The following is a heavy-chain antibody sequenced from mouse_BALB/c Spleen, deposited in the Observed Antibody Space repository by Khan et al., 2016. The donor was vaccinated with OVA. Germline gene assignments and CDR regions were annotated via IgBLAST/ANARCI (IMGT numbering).Heavy chain of an antibody. CDR1: GFSLPRYN. CDR2: IWGGGGT. J-gene: IGHJ4*01. CDR3: ARAYYRYDGYYAMDY. Sequence: QVQLKESGPGLVAPSQSLSITCTVSGFSLPRYNIHWVRQPPGKGLNWLGMIWGGGGTDYNSTLKSRLSISKDNSKSQVFLRMNSLQTDDTARYYCARAYYRYDGYYAMDYWGQGTSVTVSS. D-gene: IGHD2-14*01. V-gene: IGHV2-6-4*01.